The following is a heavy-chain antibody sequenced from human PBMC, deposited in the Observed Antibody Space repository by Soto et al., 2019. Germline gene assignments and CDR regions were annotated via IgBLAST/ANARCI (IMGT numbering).Heavy chain of an antibody. CDR2: MRSRADSYAT. Sequence: EVQVVESGGGLVQPGGSLKLSCAASGFTFSDFEMQWVRQASGKGLEWIGRMRSRADSYATAYSASVKGRFTVSRDDSRNTEFLQMNSLQTEDTAVYDCTRYFFRYPVDYGMDVWGQGTTVTVSS. V-gene: IGHV3-73*02. D-gene: IGHD1-1*01. CDR1: GFTFSDFE. J-gene: IGHJ6*02. CDR3: TRYFFRYPVDYGMDV.